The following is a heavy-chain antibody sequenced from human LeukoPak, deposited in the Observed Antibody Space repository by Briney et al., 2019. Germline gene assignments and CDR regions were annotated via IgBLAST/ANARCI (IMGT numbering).Heavy chain of an antibody. Sequence: PGGSLRLSCAASGFTLSGYAMRWVRQAPGKGLEWVSSISGSGGGTYYADSVKGRFTISRDNSKNTLYLQMNSLRAEGTAVYYCAKGVSTGVQAFDYWGQGTLVTVSS. J-gene: IGHJ4*02. CDR1: GFTLSGYA. CDR2: ISGSGGGT. V-gene: IGHV3-23*01. D-gene: IGHD4-23*01. CDR3: AKGVSTGVQAFDY.